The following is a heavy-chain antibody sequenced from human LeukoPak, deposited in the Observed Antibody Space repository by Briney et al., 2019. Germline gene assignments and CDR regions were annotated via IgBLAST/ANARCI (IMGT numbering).Heavy chain of an antibody. CDR1: GGSSSSYY. J-gene: IGHJ4*02. D-gene: IGHD2-15*01. CDR3: ARRGGNCSGGSCYSRSRNYFDY. V-gene: IGHV4-59*01. Sequence: SETLSLTCTVSGGSSSSYYWSWIRQPPGKGLEWIGYIYYSGSTNYNPSLKSRVTISVDTSKNQFSLKLSSVTAADTAVYYCARRGGNCSGGSCYSRSRNYFDYWGQGTLVTVSS. CDR2: IYYSGST.